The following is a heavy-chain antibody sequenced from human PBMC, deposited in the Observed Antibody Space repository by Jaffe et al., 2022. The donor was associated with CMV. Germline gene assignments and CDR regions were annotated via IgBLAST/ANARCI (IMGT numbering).Heavy chain of an antibody. Sequence: QVQLQESGPGLVKPSETLSLTCSVSGGSISSYYWSWIRQPPGKGLEWIGYIYYSGSTNYNPSLKSRVTISVDTSKNQFSLKLSSVTAADTAVYYCARPTITTPYHDAFTIWGQGTMVTVSS. CDR1: GGSISSYY. J-gene: IGHJ3*02. CDR2: IYYSGST. CDR3: ARPTITTPYHDAFTI. V-gene: IGHV4-59*01. D-gene: IGHD1-1*01.